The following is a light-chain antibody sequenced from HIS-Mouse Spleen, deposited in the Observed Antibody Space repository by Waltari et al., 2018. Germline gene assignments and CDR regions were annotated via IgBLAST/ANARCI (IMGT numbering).Light chain of an antibody. V-gene: IGLV3-9*01. Sequence: SYELTQPLSVSVALGQTARITGGGNNIGSKNVPWYQKKPGQAPVLVIYNRPSGIPERFSGSNSGNTATLTISRDQAGDEADYYCQVWDSSTVVFGGGTKLTVL. CDR1: NIGSKN. CDR3: QVWDSSTVV. J-gene: IGLJ2*01.